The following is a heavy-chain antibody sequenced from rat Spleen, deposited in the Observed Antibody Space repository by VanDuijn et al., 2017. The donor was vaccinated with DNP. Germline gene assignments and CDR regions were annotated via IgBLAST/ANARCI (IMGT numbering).Heavy chain of an antibody. CDR1: GFSITRSY. D-gene: IGHD1-4*01. CDR2: ISYSGST. V-gene: IGHV3-1*01. CDR3: ARELPGQKVMDA. J-gene: IGHJ4*01. Sequence: EVQLQESGPGLVKPSQSLSLTCSVTGFSITRSYRWNWIRKFPGNEMEWIGHISYSGSTSSNPSLKSRISITRDTSKNQFFLQLNSVTTEDTATYYCARELPGQKVMDAWGQGASVTVSS.